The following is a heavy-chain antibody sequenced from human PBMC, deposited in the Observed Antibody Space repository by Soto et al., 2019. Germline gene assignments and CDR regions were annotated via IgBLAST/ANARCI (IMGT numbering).Heavy chain of an antibody. CDR2: IYHSGST. V-gene: IGHV4-30-2*01. J-gene: IGHJ4*02. D-gene: IGHD6-19*01. CDR3: ARASSGWYGAMIY. Sequence: QLQLQESGSGLVKPSQTLSLTCAVSGGSISSGGYSWSWIRQPPGKGLEWIGYIYHSGSTYYNPSLQSRVTISVDRSKNQFSLKLSSVTAADTAVYYCARASSGWYGAMIYWGQGTLVTVSS. CDR1: GGSISSGGYS.